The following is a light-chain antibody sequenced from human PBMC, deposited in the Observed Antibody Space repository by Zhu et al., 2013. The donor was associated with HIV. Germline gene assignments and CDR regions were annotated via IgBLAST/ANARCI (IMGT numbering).Light chain of an antibody. J-gene: IGKJ1*01. CDR3: QQYNSYWA. Sequence: DIQMTQSPSTLSASIRDRVTITCRASQSISSWLAWYQQKPGKAPKLLIYKASSLESEVPSRFSGSGSGTEFTLTISSLQPDDFATYYCQQYNSYWAFGQGTRVEIK. CDR1: QSISSW. V-gene: IGKV1-5*03. CDR2: KAS.